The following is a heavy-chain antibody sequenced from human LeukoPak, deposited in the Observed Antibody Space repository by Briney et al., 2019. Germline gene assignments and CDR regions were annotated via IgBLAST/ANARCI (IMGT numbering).Heavy chain of an antibody. Sequence: SETLSLTCSVSGVYFNSCGCYWGWIRQPPGKGLEWIGSIFHTGNTYYNPSLKSRINISADTSKNQISLDMRFVTAADKTVYYCAGLGASLEWDSGSFPDYWGQGTLVTVSS. CDR1: GVYFNSCGCY. CDR3: AGLGASLEWDSGSFPDY. CDR2: IFHTGNT. J-gene: IGHJ4*02. D-gene: IGHD3-10*01. V-gene: IGHV4-39*01.